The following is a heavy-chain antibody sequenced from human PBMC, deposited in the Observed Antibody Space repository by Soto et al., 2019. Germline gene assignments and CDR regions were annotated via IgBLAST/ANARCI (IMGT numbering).Heavy chain of an antibody. J-gene: IGHJ6*02. V-gene: IGHV3-33*01. Sequence: QVQLVESGGGVVQPGRSLRLSCAASGFTFSSYGMHWVRQAPGKGLEWVAVIWYDGSNKYYADSVKGRFTISRDNSKNTLYLQMNSLRAEDTAVYDGARVTTSSIAARPDYYYGMDVWGQGTTVTVAS. CDR3: ARVTTSSIAARPDYYYGMDV. D-gene: IGHD6-6*01. CDR2: IWYDGSNK. CDR1: GFTFSSYG.